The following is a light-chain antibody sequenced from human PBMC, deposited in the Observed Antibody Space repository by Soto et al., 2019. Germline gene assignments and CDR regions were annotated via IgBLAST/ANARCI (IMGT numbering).Light chain of an antibody. Sequence: AIPLTQSPSSLSASVGDRVTITCRASQGFSSGLAWFQQKPGKAPKLLIYDASTLESGVPSRFSGSESGTDFTLTISGLQPEDFATYYCQQFDTYSIIFGQGTRLEIK. CDR2: DAS. J-gene: IGKJ5*01. CDR1: QGFSSG. CDR3: QQFDTYSII. V-gene: IGKV1-13*02.